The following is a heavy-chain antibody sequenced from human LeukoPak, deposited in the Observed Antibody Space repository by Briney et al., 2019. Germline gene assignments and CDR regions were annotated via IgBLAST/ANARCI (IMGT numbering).Heavy chain of an antibody. Sequence: ASVKVSCKASGYTFTSYYMHWVRQAPGQGLEWMGIINPSGGSTSYAQKFQGRVTMTRDTSTSTVYMELSSLRSEDTAVYYCARAEGLRDSSGYYYEYRGFEIWGQGTMVTVSS. J-gene: IGHJ3*02. V-gene: IGHV1-46*01. CDR2: INPSGGST. CDR3: ARAEGLRDSSGYYYEYRGFEI. D-gene: IGHD3-22*01. CDR1: GYTFTSYY.